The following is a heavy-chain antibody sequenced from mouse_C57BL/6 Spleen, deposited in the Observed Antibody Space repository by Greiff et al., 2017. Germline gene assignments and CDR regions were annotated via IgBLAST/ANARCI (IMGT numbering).Heavy chain of an antibody. V-gene: IGHV5-9*01. CDR1: GFTFSSYT. CDR2: ISGGGGNT. Sequence: EVKLMESGGGLVKPGGSLKLSCAASGFTFSSYTMSWVRQTPEKRLEWVATISGGGGNTYYPASVQGRFTISRDNAKNTLYLQMSSLRSEDTALYYCARRHWDWYFDVWGTGTTVTVSS. CDR3: ARRHWDWYFDV. D-gene: IGHD4-1*01. J-gene: IGHJ1*03.